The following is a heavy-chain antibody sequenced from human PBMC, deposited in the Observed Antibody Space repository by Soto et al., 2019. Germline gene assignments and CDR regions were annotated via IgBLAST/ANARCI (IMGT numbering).Heavy chain of an antibody. CDR1: GFTFSSYS. D-gene: IGHD2-8*01. Sequence: PGGSLRLSCAVSGFTFSSYSMNWVRQAPGKGLEWVSSISSTGSYIYYADSVKGRFTISRDNPTDSLYLQMNSLRAEDTAVYYCVTSKKGYCTNGVCYGGFDYWGQGTLVTVSS. J-gene: IGHJ4*02. CDR3: VTSKKGYCTNGVCYGGFDY. V-gene: IGHV3-21*04. CDR2: ISSTGSYI.